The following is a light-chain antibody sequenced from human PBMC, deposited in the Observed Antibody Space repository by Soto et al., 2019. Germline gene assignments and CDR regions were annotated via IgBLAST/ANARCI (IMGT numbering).Light chain of an antibody. V-gene: IGKV3-15*01. Sequence: EIVMTQSPATLSVSPGESATLSCRASQSVSNNFAWYQQKPGQAPRLLIYGASARATGIPARFSGSGSGTEFTLTISSLQSEDFAVYYCQQYNNWPLTFGGGTKVEIK. CDR1: QSVSNN. J-gene: IGKJ4*01. CDR3: QQYNNWPLT. CDR2: GAS.